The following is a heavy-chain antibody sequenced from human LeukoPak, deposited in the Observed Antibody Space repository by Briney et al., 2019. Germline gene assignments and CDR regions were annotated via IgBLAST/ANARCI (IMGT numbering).Heavy chain of an antibody. J-gene: IGHJ4*02. CDR3: ARDRPPFFSGSSAFDY. CDR1: GFTFSSYW. Sequence: GGSLRLSCAASGFTFSSYWMGWVRQAPGRGLEWVADIKEDGTDKYSVDSVKGRFTISRDNSKNTLYLQMNSLRAEDTAVYYCARDRPPFFSGSSAFDYWGQGTLVTVSS. V-gene: IGHV3-7*01. D-gene: IGHD1-26*01. CDR2: IKEDGTDK.